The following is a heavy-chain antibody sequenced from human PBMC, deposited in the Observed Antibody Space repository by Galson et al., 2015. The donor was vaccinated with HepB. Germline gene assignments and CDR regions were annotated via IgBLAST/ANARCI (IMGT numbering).Heavy chain of an antibody. Sequence: SVKVSCKASGYTFSSYGISWLRQAPGQGLEWMGWISANNGNINYPQTFKGRVIMTTDPSTSTAYMELRSLRSDDTAVYYCARAAGDSSTYANDYWGQGALVTVSS. CDR2: ISANNGNI. V-gene: IGHV1-18*01. D-gene: IGHD5-18*01. J-gene: IGHJ4*02. CDR1: GYTFSSYG. CDR3: ARAAGDSSTYANDY.